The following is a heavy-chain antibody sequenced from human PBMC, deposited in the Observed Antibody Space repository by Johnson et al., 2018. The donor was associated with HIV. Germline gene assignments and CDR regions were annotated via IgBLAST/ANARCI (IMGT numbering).Heavy chain of an antibody. CDR3: ARPYYYGSGSYDTDAFDI. Sequence: QVQLVESGGGVVQPGRSLRLSCAASGFTFSNYAMHWVRQAPGKGLEWVAVISYDGSNKYYADSVKGRFTISRDNSKNTLYLQMNSLRAEDTAVYYCARPYYYGSGSYDTDAFDIWGQGTMVTVSS. D-gene: IGHD3-10*01. CDR2: ISYDGSNK. J-gene: IGHJ3*02. CDR1: GFTFSNYA. V-gene: IGHV3-30*04.